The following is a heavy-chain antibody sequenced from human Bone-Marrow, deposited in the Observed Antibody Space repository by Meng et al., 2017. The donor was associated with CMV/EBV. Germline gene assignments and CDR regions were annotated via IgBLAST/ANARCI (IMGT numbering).Heavy chain of an antibody. CDR1: GGSISSSTYY. J-gene: IGHJ4*02. Sequence: SETLSLTCTVSGGSISSSTYYWAWIRQPPGKGLEWIGYIFYSGSTYYNSSLKSRVTISVDTSKNQFSLKLSSVTAADTAVYYCARDLGGSYPNWGQGTLVTVSS. V-gene: IGHV4-39*07. D-gene: IGHD1-26*01. CDR3: ARDLGGSYPN. CDR2: IFYSGST.